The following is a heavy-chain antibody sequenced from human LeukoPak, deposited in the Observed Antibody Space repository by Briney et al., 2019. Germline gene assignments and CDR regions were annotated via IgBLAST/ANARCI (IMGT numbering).Heavy chain of an antibody. CDR1: GFTFRKYN. J-gene: IGHJ5*01. CDR2: ITSGGSAV. CDR3: PRVGYRGDWFDY. Sequence: GGSLRLSCAASGFTFRKYNMLWVRQTPGKGLEWLFYITSGGSAVHYADSVKDRFTFSRDNAKHSLYLQMNSLRVEDTGIYYCPRVGYRGDWFDYWGQGTRVTVSS. V-gene: IGHV3-48*01. D-gene: IGHD5-12*01.